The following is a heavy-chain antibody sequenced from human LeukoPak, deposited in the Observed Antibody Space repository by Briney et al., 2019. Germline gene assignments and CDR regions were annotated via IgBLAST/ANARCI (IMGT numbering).Heavy chain of an antibody. J-gene: IGHJ4*02. CDR1: GFTVSTNY. D-gene: IGHD1-26*01. V-gene: IGHV3-66*01. CDR2: IYSGGSI. Sequence: HPGGSLRLSCAVSGFTVSTNYMSWVRQAPGKGLEWVSVIYSGGSIYYADSVKGRFTVSRDNSKNTLYLQMNSLRAEDTAVYYCARDLGISGNYYPLYFDSWGQGTLVTVSS. CDR3: ARDLGISGNYYPLYFDS.